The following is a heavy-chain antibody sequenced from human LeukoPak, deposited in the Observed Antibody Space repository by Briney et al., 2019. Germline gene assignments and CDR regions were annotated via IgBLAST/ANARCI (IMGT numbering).Heavy chain of an antibody. D-gene: IGHD3-22*01. CDR3: ARDYYDSSGYLQFDY. J-gene: IGHJ4*02. V-gene: IGHV4-31*03. CDR2: IYYSGST. CDR1: GGSISSGGYY. Sequence: PSQTLSLTCTVSGGSISSGGYYWSWIRQHPGKGLEWLGYIYYSGSTYYNPSLKSRVTISVDTSKNQFSLKLSSVTAADTAVYYCARDYYDSSGYLQFDYWGQGTLVTVSS.